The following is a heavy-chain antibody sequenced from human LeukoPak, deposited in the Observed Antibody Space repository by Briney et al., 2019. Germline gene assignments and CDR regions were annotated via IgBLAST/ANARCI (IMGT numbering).Heavy chain of an antibody. CDR1: GGSFSGYY. CDR2: INHSGST. D-gene: IGHD2-15*01. J-gene: IGHJ5*02. CDR3: ARHRCSGGSCYPMNWFDP. V-gene: IGHV4-34*01. Sequence: SETLSLTCAVYGGSFSGYYWSWIRQPPGKGLEWIGEINHSGSTNYNPSLRSRVTISVDTSKNQFSLKLSSVTAADTAVYYCARHRCSGGSCYPMNWFDPWGQGTLVTVSS.